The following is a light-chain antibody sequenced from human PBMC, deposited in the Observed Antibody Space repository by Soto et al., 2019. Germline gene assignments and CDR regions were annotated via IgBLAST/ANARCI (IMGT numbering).Light chain of an antibody. CDR2: GAS. V-gene: IGKV3-15*01. Sequence: EIVMTQSPATLSVSPGESVTLSCRASQSVSSNLAWYQQKPGQAPRLLIYGASTRATGVPARFSGGGSGTEFTLTINSLQSEDFVIYYCQQYHYWPPLTFGGGTKVEIK. J-gene: IGKJ4*01. CDR3: QQYHYWPPLT. CDR1: QSVSSN.